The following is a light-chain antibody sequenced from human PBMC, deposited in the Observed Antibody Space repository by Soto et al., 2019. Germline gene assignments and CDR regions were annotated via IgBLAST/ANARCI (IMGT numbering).Light chain of an antibody. CDR3: PWRPSRPGR. CDR2: YMS. V-gene: IGKV3-11*01. Sequence: EIVVTHTLATLTSSQRETGTLSWTASQYVGTRLAWYQYKPGQAPRLLIYYMSKRATGIPARFSGSGSGTDFALTISGLAPEDFAIYYCPWRPSRPGRFGQGTKVDIK. J-gene: IGKJ1*01. CDR1: QYVGTR.